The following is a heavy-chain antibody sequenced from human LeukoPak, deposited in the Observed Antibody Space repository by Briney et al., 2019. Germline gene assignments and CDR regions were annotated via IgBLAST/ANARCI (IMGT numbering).Heavy chain of an antibody. CDR3: VKPGARDDNWALRYFDY. J-gene: IGHJ4*02. V-gene: IGHV3-64D*06. D-gene: IGHD1-1*01. CDR1: GFAFSIFA. Sequence: GGSLRLSCSASGFAFSIFAMHWVRQAPGKGLEYVSAIRNNGGSTYYADSVKGRFTISRDNSKATLYLQMGSLRADDTAVYYCVKPGARDDNWALRYFDYLGQGTLVAGPS. CDR2: IRNNGGST.